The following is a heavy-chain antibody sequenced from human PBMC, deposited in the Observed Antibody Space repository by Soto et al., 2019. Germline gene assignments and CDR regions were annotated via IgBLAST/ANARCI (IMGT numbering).Heavy chain of an antibody. J-gene: IGHJ4*02. V-gene: IGHV4-61*01. CDR3: ARGPSIRVSMAYDY. D-gene: IGHD3-10*01. CDR2: IYYSGST. Sequence: SETLSLTCTVSGSSVSSGSYYWSWFRHPPGKGLEWIGYIYYSGSTNYTPSLKSRVTISVDTSKNQVSLKLSSVTAADTAVYYCARGPSIRVSMAYDYWGQGTLVTGSS. CDR1: GSSVSSGSYY.